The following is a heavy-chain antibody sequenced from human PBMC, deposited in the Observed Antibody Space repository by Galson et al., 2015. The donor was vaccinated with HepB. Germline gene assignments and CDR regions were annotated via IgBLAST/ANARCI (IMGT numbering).Heavy chain of an antibody. Sequence: SLRLSCAASGFTFSSCGMHWVRQAPGKGLEWVAVIWYDGSNKYYADSVKGRFTISRDNSKNTLYLQMNSLRAEDTAVYYCAKADSTVTTFYYGMDVWGQGTTVTVSS. D-gene: IGHD4-17*01. CDR1: GFTFSSCG. J-gene: IGHJ6*02. CDR3: AKADSTVTTFYYGMDV. V-gene: IGHV3-33*06. CDR2: IWYDGSNK.